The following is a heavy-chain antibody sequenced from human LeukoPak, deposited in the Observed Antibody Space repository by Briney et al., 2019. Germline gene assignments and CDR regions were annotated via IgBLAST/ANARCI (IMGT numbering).Heavy chain of an antibody. D-gene: IGHD4-23*01. CDR1: GGSFSGYY. CDR3: ARHAVGYYYYYYMDV. V-gene: IGHV4-34*01. J-gene: IGHJ6*03. CDR2: INHSGST. Sequence: SETLSLTCAVYGGSFSGYYWSWIHQPPGKGLEWIGEINHSGSTNYNPSLKSRVTISVDTSKNQFSLKLSSVTAADTAVCYCARHAVGYYYYYYMDVWGKGTTVTISS.